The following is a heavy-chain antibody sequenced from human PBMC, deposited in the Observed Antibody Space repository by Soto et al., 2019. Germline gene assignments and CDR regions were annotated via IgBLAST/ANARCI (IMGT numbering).Heavy chain of an antibody. Sequence: ASVKVSCKASGYTFTGYYMHWVRQAPGQGLEWMGWINPNSGGTNYAQKFQGWDTMTRDTSISTAYMELSRLRSDDTAVYYCASSLSPSSSWYPSDGMDVWGQGTTVTVSS. V-gene: IGHV1-2*04. J-gene: IGHJ6*02. CDR1: GYTFTGYY. D-gene: IGHD6-13*01. CDR3: ASSLSPSSSWYPSDGMDV. CDR2: INPNSGGT.